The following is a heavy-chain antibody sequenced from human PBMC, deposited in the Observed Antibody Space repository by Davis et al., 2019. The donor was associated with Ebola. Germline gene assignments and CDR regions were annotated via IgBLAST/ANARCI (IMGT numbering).Heavy chain of an antibody. Sequence: GGSLRLSCAVSGFTFSSYSMNWVRQAPGKGLEWVGRIRSKANSYATAYAVSVKGRFTISRDDSKNTAYLQMNSLKTEDTAVYYCAKGHDSSGYYYVGPRYYGMDVWGQGTTVTVFS. CDR1: GFTFSSYS. J-gene: IGHJ6*02. CDR3: AKGHDSSGYYYVGPRYYGMDV. CDR2: IRSKANSYAT. D-gene: IGHD3-22*01. V-gene: IGHV3-73*01.